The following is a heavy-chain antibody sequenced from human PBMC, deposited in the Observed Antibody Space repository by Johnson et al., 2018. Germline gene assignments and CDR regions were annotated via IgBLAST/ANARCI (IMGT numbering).Heavy chain of an antibody. Sequence: VQLVESGGGLVQPGGSLRPSCAASGFAFSSYVLHWVRLAPGKGLEWVSAISGSGGSTYYADSVKGRFTISRDNSKNTMYLHMNSLRAEETAVDYFANNRDMTMVRGVIGAFDIWGQGTMVTVAS. D-gene: IGHD3-10*01. V-gene: IGHV3-23*04. CDR3: ANNRDMTMVRGVIGAFDI. J-gene: IGHJ3*02. CDR2: ISGSGGST. CDR1: GFAFSSYV.